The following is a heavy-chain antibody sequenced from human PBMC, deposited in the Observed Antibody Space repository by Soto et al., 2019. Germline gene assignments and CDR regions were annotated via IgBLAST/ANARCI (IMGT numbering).Heavy chain of an antibody. D-gene: IGHD2-8*02. J-gene: IGHJ4*02. V-gene: IGHV3-7*05. CDR1: GFTFNSYW. CDR3: ARKGGVVDY. CDR2: INQEGSEK. Sequence: EVQLVESGGGLVQPGGSLRLSCAASGFTFNSYWMSWVRQAPGKGLEWVANINQEGSEKYYVDSVNGRFTISRDNAKNSLDLQMNSLRGEDTAVYYCARKGGVVDYWGQGTLVTVSS.